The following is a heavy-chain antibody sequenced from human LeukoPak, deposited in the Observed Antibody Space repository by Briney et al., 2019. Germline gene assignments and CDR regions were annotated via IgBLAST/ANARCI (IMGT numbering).Heavy chain of an antibody. V-gene: IGHV1-69*05. J-gene: IGHJ5*02. D-gene: IGHD6-6*01. CDR2: IIPIFGTA. CDR1: GGTFSSHA. Sequence: GASVKVSCKASGGTFSSHAISWVRQAPGQGLEWMGGIIPIFGTANYAQKFQGRVTITTDESTSTAYMELSSLRSEDTAVYYCARGPYSSSFNWFDPWGQGTLVTVSS. CDR3: ARGPYSSSFNWFDP.